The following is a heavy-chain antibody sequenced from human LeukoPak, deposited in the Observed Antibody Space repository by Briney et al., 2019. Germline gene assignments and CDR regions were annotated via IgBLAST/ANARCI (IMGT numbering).Heavy chain of an antibody. D-gene: IGHD3-3*01. V-gene: IGHV3-23*01. CDR3: AKRVEPANIYYDFWSGYYLTGYFDY. Sequence: GGSLRLSCAASGFTFSSYAMSWVRQAPGKGVEWVSAISGSGGSTYYADSVKGRFTISRDNSKNTLYLQMNSLRAEDTAVYYCAKRVEPANIYYDFWSGYYLTGYFDYWGQGTLVTVSS. CDR2: ISGSGGST. CDR1: GFTFSSYA. J-gene: IGHJ4*02.